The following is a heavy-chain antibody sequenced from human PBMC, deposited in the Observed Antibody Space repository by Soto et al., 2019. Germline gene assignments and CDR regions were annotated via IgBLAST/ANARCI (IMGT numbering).Heavy chain of an antibody. V-gene: IGHV1-18*01. Sequence: AASVTVSFKASGYTFTSYGISCVRQAPGQGLEWMGWISTYNGNTKYSQKFQGRVTITRDTSASTAYMELSSLRSEDTAVYYCARAPSWYNFDYWGQGTLVTVSS. J-gene: IGHJ4*02. D-gene: IGHD6-13*01. CDR3: ARAPSWYNFDY. CDR1: GYTFTSYG. CDR2: ISTYNGNT.